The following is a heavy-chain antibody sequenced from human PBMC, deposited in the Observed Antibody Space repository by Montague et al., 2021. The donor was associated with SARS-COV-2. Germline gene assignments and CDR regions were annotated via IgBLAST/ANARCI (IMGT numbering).Heavy chain of an antibody. D-gene: IGHD3-10*01. J-gene: IGHJ5*02. CDR2: IYYSGST. CDR1: GGSISSSSNY. Sequence: SETLSLTCTVSGGSISSSSNYWGWIRRPPGKGLEWIGSIYYSGSTYYNSSPKSRVTISVDTSKNQFSLKLNSVTAADTAVYYCARLVWFGELSSENWFDPWGQGTLVTVSS. V-gene: IGHV4-39*01. CDR3: ARLVWFGELSSENWFDP.